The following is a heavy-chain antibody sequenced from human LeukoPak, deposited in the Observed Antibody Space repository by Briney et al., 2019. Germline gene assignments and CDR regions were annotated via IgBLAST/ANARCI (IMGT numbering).Heavy chain of an antibody. D-gene: IGHD3-10*01. Sequence: GRSLRLSCAASGFTFSSYGMHWVRQAPGKGLEWVAVISYDGSNIKYYADSVKGRFTISRDNSKNTLYLHMNSLRAEDTAVYYCARDPLMVRGVIITKYFQHWGQGTLVTVSS. V-gene: IGHV3-30*03. CDR1: GFTFSSYG. CDR3: ARDPLMVRGVIITKYFQH. CDR2: ISYDGSNIK. J-gene: IGHJ1*01.